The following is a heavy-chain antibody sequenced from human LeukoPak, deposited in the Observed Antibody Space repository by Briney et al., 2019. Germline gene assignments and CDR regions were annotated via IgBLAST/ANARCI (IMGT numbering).Heavy chain of an antibody. CDR2: INHSGST. D-gene: IGHD3-16*01. Sequence: SETLSLTCAVYGESFSDYYWSWIRQPPGKGLGWIGEINHSGSTNYNPSLKSRVTISVDTSKNQFSLKLSSVTAADTAVYYCARGRGIFHYYYYMDVWGKGTTVTVSS. CDR1: GESFSDYY. V-gene: IGHV4-34*01. CDR3: ARGRGIFHYYYYMDV. J-gene: IGHJ6*03.